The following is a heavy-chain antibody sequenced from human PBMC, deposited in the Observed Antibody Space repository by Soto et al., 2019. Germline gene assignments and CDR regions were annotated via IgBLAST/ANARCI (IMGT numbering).Heavy chain of an antibody. V-gene: IGHV3-9*01. D-gene: IGHD6-19*01. CDR2: ISWNSGSI. CDR1: GFTFDDYA. CDR3: AKDKTLSGWYAFDY. Sequence: EVQLVESGGGVVQPGRSLRLSCAASGFTFDDYAMHWVRQAPGKGLEWVSGISWNSGSIGYADSVKGRFTISRDNAKNSLYLQMNSLRAEDTALYYCAKDKTLSGWYAFDYWGQGTLVTVSS. J-gene: IGHJ4*02.